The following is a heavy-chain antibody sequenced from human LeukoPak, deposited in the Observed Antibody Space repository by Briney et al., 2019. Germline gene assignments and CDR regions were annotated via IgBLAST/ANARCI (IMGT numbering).Heavy chain of an antibody. V-gene: IGHV3-21*01. CDR3: ASGINYYDSSGYDC. CDR2: ISSSGTYI. CDR1: GFTKYS. D-gene: IGHD3-22*01. Sequence: GGPLRLSCAASGFTKYSMNWVRQAPGKGLEWVSSISSSGTYIYYADSVKGRFTTSRDNAKNSLYLQMNSLRAEDTAVYYCASGINYYDSSGYDCWGQGTLVIVSS. J-gene: IGHJ4*02.